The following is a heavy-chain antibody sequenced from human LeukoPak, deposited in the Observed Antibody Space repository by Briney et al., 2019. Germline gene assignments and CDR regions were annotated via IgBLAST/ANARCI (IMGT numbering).Heavy chain of an antibody. J-gene: IGHJ4*02. Sequence: PSEALSLTCTVSGGSISSSSYYWGWIRQPRGKGLGWIGSIYYSGSTYYNPSLKSRVTISVDTSKNQFSLKLSSVTAADTAVYYCARQQWQPIFDYWGQGTLVTVSS. D-gene: IGHD6-19*01. CDR2: IYYSGST. V-gene: IGHV4-39*01. CDR1: GGSISSSSYY. CDR3: ARQQWQPIFDY.